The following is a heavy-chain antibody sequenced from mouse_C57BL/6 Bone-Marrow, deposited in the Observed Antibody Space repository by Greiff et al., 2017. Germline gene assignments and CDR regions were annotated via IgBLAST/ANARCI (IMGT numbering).Heavy chain of an antibody. CDR2: IYPRSGNT. CDR1: GYTFTSYG. Sequence: QVQLQQSGAELARPGASVKLSCKASGYTFTSYGISWVKQRTGQGLEWIGEIYPRSGNTYYNEKFKGKATLTADKSSSTAYMELRILTSEDSAVYFCARYPIYYGYDRGYWYFDVWGTGTTVTVSS. V-gene: IGHV1-81*01. J-gene: IGHJ1*03. D-gene: IGHD2-2*01. CDR3: ARYPIYYGYDRGYWYFDV.